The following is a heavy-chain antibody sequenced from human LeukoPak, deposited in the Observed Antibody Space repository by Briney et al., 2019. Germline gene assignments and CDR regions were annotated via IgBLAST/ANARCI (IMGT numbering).Heavy chain of an antibody. CDR1: GFTFSDYS. Sequence: GESLRLSCAASGFTFSDYSMNWVRQAPGKGLEWVSYISSSGSTIYYADSVKGRFTISRDNAKNSLYLQMNSLRAEDTAVYYCARGQVTTMDYWGQGTLVTVSS. V-gene: IGHV3-48*03. CDR2: ISSSGSTI. D-gene: IGHD4-17*01. CDR3: ARGQVTTMDY. J-gene: IGHJ4*02.